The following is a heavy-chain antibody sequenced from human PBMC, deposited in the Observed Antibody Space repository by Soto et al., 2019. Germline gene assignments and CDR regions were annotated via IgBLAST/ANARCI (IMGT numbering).Heavy chain of an antibody. CDR1: GYSFTSYW. CDR2: IYPGDSDT. Sequence: GESLKISCKGSGYSFTSYWIGWVRQMPGKGLEWMGIIYPGDSDTRYSPSFQGQVTISADKSISTAYLQWSSLKASDTAMYYCARGTYYYDSSGNWFDPWGQGTLVTAPQ. V-gene: IGHV5-51*01. CDR3: ARGTYYYDSSGNWFDP. D-gene: IGHD3-22*01. J-gene: IGHJ5*02.